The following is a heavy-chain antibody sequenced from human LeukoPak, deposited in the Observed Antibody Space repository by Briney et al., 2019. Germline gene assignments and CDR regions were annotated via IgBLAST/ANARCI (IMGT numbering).Heavy chain of an antibody. D-gene: IGHD6-13*01. CDR1: GFTFSSYS. CDR3: ARDISSFYNWFDP. V-gene: IGHV3-21*01. J-gene: IGHJ5*02. Sequence: SGGSLRLSCAASGFTFSSYSMNWVRQAPGKGLEWVSSISSSSSYIYYADSVKGRFTISRDNAKNSLYLQMNSLRAEDTAVYYCARDISSFYNWFDPWGQGTLVTVSS. CDR2: ISSSSSYI.